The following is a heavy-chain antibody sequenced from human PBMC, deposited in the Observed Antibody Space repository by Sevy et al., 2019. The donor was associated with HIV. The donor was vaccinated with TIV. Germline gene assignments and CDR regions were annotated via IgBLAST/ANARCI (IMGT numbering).Heavy chain of an antibody. CDR3: AKASEVGATKYFQH. J-gene: IGHJ1*01. D-gene: IGHD1-26*01. CDR2: ISGSGGST. CDR1: GFTFSSYA. V-gene: IGHV3-23*01. Sequence: GGSLRLSCAASGFTFSSYAMSWVRQAPGKGLEWISAISGSGGSTYYADSVKGRFTISRDNSKNTLYLQMNSLRAEDTAIYYCAKASEVGATKYFQHWGQGTLVTVSS.